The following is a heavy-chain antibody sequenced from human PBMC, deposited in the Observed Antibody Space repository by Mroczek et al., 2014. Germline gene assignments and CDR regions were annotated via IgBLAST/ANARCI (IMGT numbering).Heavy chain of an antibody. Sequence: QVQLQESGAGLLKPSETLSLTCAVYGGSFSGYYWSWIRQPPGKGLEWIGEINHSGSTNYNPSLKSRVTISVDTSKNQFSLKLSSVTAADTAVYYCARDADFWSGYYAHWGKGTTVTVSS. V-gene: IGHV4-34*01. CDR2: INHSGST. D-gene: IGHD3-3*01. J-gene: IGHJ6*04. CDR1: GGSFSGYY. CDR3: ARDADFWSGYYAH.